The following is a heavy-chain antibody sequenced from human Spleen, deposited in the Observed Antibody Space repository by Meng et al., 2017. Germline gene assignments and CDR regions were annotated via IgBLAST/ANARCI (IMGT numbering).Heavy chain of an antibody. J-gene: IGHJ4*01. D-gene: IGHD3-22*01. CDR3: AREGSRRTYYYDSSGYRFDY. CDR1: GFIFSSYA. V-gene: IGHV3-30*04. CDR2: ISYDGSNK. Sequence: GGSLRLSCAASGFIFSSYAMHWVRQAPGKGLEWVAVISYDGSNKYYADSVKGRFTISRDNSKNTLYLQMNSLRAEDTAVYYCAREGSRRTYYYDSSGYRFDYWGQGTQVTVSS.